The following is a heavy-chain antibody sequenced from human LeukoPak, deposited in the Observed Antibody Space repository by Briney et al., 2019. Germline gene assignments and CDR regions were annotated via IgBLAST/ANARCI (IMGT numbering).Heavy chain of an antibody. J-gene: IGHJ4*02. CDR3: ARVPRGYSYGFVAHLGDY. CDR2: ISSSGSTI. V-gene: IGHV3-11*01. D-gene: IGHD5-18*01. CDR1: GFTFSDYY. Sequence: PGGSLRLSCAASGFTFSDYYMSWIRQAPGKGLEWVSYISSSGSTIYYADSVKGRFTISRDNAKNSLYLQMNSLRAEDTAVYYCARVPRGYSYGFVAHLGDYWGQGTLVTVSS.